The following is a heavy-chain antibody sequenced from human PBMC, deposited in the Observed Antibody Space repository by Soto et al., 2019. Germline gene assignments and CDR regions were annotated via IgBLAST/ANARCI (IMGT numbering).Heavy chain of an antibody. CDR1: GDSISGGDYY. J-gene: IGHJ4*02. CDR2: IFYSGST. CDR3: GRIDGSGYYLHN. V-gene: IGHV4-30-4*01. Sequence: QVRLQEAGPGLLKPSQTLSLTCTVSGDSISGGDYYWGWIRQPPGKGLEWIGYIFYSGSTYYNPSLKSRVTISVDTSKNQFSLRLTSVTAADTAVYFCGRIDGSGYYLHNWGQGTLVTVSS. D-gene: IGHD3-22*01.